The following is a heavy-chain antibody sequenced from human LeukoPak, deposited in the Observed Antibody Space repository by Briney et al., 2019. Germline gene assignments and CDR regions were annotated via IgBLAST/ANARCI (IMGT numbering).Heavy chain of an antibody. CDR2: IYYSGST. CDR3: ARRAVAEVY. V-gene: IGHV4-39*01. D-gene: IGHD6-19*01. J-gene: IGHJ4*02. CDR1: GGSISSSSYY. Sequence: PSGTLSLTCTVSGGSISSSSYYWGWIRQPPGKGLEWIGSIYYSGSTYYNPSLKSRVTISVDTSKNQFSLKLSSVTAADTAVYYCARRAVAEVYWGQGTLVTVSS.